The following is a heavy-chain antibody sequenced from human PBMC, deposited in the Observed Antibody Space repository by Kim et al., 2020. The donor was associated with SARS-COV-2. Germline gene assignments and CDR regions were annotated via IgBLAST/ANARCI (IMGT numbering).Heavy chain of an antibody. CDR1: GFTFDDYA. CDR3: AKAAWEQGDYYGMDV. J-gene: IGHJ6*02. D-gene: IGHD1-26*01. CDR2: ISGDGGST. Sequence: GGSLRLSCAASGFTFDDYAMHWVRQAPGKGLEWVSLISGDGGSTYYADSVKGRFTISRDNSKNSLYLQMNSLRTEDTALYYCAKAAWEQGDYYGMDVWGQGTTVTVSS. V-gene: IGHV3-43*02.